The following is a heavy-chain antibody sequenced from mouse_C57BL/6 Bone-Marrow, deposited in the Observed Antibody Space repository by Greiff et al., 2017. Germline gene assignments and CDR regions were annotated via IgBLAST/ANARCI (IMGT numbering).Heavy chain of an antibody. CDR1: GFTFSDFY. Sequence: EVKLVESGGGLVQSGRSLRLSCATPGFTFSDFYMEWVRQAPGKGLEWLAASRNKANDYTTEYSASVKGRFIVSRDTSQSILYLQMNALRAEDTAIYYCARDAGPYAMDYGDQGTAATVSS. CDR3: ARDAGPYAMDY. J-gene: IGHJ4*01. V-gene: IGHV7-1*01. CDR2: SRNKANDYTT.